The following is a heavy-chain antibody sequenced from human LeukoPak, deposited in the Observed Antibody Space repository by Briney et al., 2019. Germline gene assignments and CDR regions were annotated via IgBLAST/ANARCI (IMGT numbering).Heavy chain of an antibody. J-gene: IGHJ4*02. D-gene: IGHD2-15*01. CDR3: AKALTSRYCSGGSCSPYYFDY. CDR2: ISYDGSNK. V-gene: IGHV3-30*18. Sequence: GRSLRLSCAASGFTFSSYGMHWVRQAPGKGLEWVAVISYDGSNKYYADSVKGRFTISRDNSKNTLYLQMNSLRAEDTAVYYCAKALTSRYCSGGSCSPYYFDYWGQGTLVTVSS. CDR1: GFTFSSYG.